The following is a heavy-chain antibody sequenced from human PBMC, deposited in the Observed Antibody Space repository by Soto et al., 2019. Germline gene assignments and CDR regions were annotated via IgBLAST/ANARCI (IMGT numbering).Heavy chain of an antibody. CDR1: GFTFSSYS. D-gene: IGHD2-2*01. J-gene: IGHJ3*02. Sequence: GGSLRLSCAASGFTFSSYSMNWVRQAPGKGLEWVSSISSSSSYIYYADSVKGRFTISRDNAKNSLYLQMNSLRAEDTAVYYCARRSDCSSTSCYYDFWSGYAFDIWGQGTMVTVSS. CDR2: ISSSSSYI. CDR3: ARRSDCSSTSCYYDFWSGYAFDI. V-gene: IGHV3-21*01.